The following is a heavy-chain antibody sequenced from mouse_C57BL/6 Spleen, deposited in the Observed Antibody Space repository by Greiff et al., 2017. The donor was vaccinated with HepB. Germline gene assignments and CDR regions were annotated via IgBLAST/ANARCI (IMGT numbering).Heavy chain of an antibody. CDR2: IYPRSGNT. V-gene: IGHV1-81*01. CDR1: GYTFTSYG. D-gene: IGHD4-1*01. CDR3: ALNWEEGACFAY. J-gene: IGHJ3*01. Sequence: QVQLQQSGAELARPGASVKLSCKASGYTFTSYGISWVKQRTGPGLEWIGEIYPRSGNTYYNEKFQGKATLTADKSTSTAYMELRSLTSEDSAVYFCALNWEEGACFAYWGQGTLVTVSA.